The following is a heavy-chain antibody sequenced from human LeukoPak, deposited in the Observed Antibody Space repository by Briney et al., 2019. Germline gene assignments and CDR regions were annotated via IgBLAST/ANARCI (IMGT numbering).Heavy chain of an antibody. D-gene: IGHD2-2*01. CDR3: ARDVYCSSTSCYLLDS. CDR1: GYTFTAYY. J-gene: IGHJ4*02. V-gene: IGHV1-2*02. CDR2: LNPNSGDT. Sequence: ASVKVSCKASGYTFTAYYMHWLRQPPAQGLAWVGWLNPNSGDTNYAQKFQGRVAMPRDTSISTAYVELSRLRSDDTAVYYCARDVYCSSTSCYLLDSWGQGALVTVSS.